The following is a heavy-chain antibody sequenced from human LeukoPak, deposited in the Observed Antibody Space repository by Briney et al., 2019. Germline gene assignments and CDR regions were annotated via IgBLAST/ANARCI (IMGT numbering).Heavy chain of an antibody. CDR3: AREGGDYYDSSGYYRGLLDY. CDR2: IIPIFGTA. D-gene: IGHD3-22*01. Sequence: GASVKVSCKASGGTFSSYAISWVRQAPGQGLEWMGGIIPIFGTAKYAQKFQGRVTITADESTSTAHMELSSLRSEDTAVYYCAREGGDYYDSSGYYRGLLDYWGQGTLVTVSS. CDR1: GGTFSSYA. J-gene: IGHJ4*02. V-gene: IGHV1-69*13.